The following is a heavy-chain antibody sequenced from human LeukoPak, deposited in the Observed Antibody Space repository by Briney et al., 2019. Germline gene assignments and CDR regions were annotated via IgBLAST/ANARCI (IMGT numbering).Heavy chain of an antibody. V-gene: IGHV4-39*01. CDR3: AGGSSPSYPLDY. Sequence: TSETLSLTCTVSGGSISSTSYYWGWIRQPPGKGLEWIGSIYYSGTTYINPSLKSRVTMPLDTSKNQFSLRLSSVTAADTAVYYCAGGSSPSYPLDYWGQGTLVTVSS. J-gene: IGHJ4*02. CDR1: GGSISSTSYY. CDR2: IYYSGTT. D-gene: IGHD2-2*01.